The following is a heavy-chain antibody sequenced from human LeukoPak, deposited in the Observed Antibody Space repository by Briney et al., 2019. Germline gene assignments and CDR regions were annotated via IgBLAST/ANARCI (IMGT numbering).Heavy chain of an antibody. V-gene: IGHV4-59*01. J-gene: IGHJ3*02. CDR1: GGSISSYY. D-gene: IGHD5-24*01. CDR3: ARVGYNSAFDI. Sequence: SETLSLTCTVSGGSISSYYWSWIRQPPGKGLEWIGYISYNGNTNYNPSLKSRVTISVDTSKNQFSLKLNSVTAADTAVYHCARVGYNSAFDIWGQGTLVTVSS. CDR2: ISYNGNT.